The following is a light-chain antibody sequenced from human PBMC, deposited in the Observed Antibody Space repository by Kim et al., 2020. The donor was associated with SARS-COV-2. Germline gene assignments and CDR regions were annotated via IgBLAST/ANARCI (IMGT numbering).Light chain of an antibody. V-gene: IGLV2-18*02. Sequence: QSALTQPPYVSGSPGQSVTISCTGTSNDVGSYNRVSWCRQSPGTAPKLIIYEVAIRPSGVPDRFSGSKSGNTASLTISGLQAEDEADYFCSSYTSSSTYVFGPGTRSPS. J-gene: IGLJ1*01. CDR2: EVA. CDR1: SNDVGSYNR. CDR3: SSYTSSSTYV.